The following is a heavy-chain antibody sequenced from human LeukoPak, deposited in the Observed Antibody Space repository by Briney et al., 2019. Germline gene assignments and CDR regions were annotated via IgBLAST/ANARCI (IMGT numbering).Heavy chain of an antibody. CDR3: ARDHRPWTVTTGLDY. CDR2: ISAYSGGT. CDR1: GYTFTSYG. D-gene: IGHD4-17*01. V-gene: IGHV1-2*02. J-gene: IGHJ4*02. Sequence: GASVKVSCKASGYTFTSYGISWVRQAPGQGLEWMGWISAYSGGTNYAQKFQGRVTMTRDTSISTAYMELSRLRSDDTAVYYCARDHRPWTVTTGLDYWGQGTLVTVSS.